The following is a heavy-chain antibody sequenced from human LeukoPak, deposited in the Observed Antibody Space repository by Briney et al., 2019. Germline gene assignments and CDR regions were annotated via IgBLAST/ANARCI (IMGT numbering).Heavy chain of an antibody. J-gene: IGHJ4*02. V-gene: IGHV1-2*02. CDR1: GYTFTGYY. CDR2: INPNSGGT. D-gene: IGHD1-26*01. Sequence: ASVKVSCKASGYTFTGYYMHWVRQAPGQGLEWMGWINPNSGGTNYAQKFQGRVTMTRDTSISTAYMELSRLRSDDTAVYYCARSLIVRATPTYPDYWGQGTLVTVSS. CDR3: ARSLIVRATPTYPDY.